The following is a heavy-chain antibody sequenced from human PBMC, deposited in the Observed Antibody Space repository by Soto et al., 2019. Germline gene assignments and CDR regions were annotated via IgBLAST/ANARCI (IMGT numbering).Heavy chain of an antibody. D-gene: IGHD1-1*01. CDR3: ARGEQGRVYTYYFDY. CDR2: IYYSGST. CDR1: WGSSSSSSYY. V-gene: IGHV4-39*01. J-gene: IGHJ4*02. Sequence: LQTLSVSCTVAWGSSSSSSYYWGWIRQPPGKGLEWIGSIYYSGSTYYNPSLKSRVTISVDTSKNQFSLKLSSVTAADTAVYYCARGEQGRVYTYYFDYWGQGTLVTGSS.